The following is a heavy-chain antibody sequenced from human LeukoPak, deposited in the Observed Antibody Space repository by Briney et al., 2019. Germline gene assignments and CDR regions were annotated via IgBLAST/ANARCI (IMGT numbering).Heavy chain of an antibody. Sequence: GESLNISCKGSGYRFTSYWMACVGEMPGKGLEWMGIIYPGDSYTTYSPSFQGQVTISADKSISTAYLQWRSLKASDTAMYYCARLSGCDALDIWGQGTMVTVSS. CDR3: ARLSGCDALDI. CDR1: GYRFTSYW. D-gene: IGHD3-10*01. J-gene: IGHJ3*02. V-gene: IGHV5-51*01. CDR2: IYPGDSYT.